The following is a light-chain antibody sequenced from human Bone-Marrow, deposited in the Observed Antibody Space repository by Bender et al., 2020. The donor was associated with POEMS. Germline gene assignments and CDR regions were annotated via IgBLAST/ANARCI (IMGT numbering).Light chain of an antibody. Sequence: QSALAQPASVSGSPGQSITISCTGGSSDVGGYNHVSWYQQHPGKAPQVMIYEVSKRPSGVSNRFSGSKSGNTASLTISGLQAEDEADYYCSSYTTRTPYYVVGTGTKVTVL. CDR1: SSDVGGYNH. J-gene: IGLJ1*01. CDR2: EVS. V-gene: IGLV2-14*01. CDR3: SSYTTRTPYYV.